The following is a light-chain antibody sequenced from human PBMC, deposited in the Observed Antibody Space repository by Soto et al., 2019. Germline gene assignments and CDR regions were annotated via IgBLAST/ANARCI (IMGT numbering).Light chain of an antibody. CDR2: AAS. CDR3: QQYNNWPPWT. Sequence: IHLTQSPSSLSASVLYRVTITFLSSQAIRSALGWYQQKPGKVPKLLIYAASTRATAIPARFSGSGSETEFTLTISSLQSEDSAVYYCQQYNNWPPWTFGQGTKVDIK. CDR1: QAIRSA. V-gene: IGKV1D-13*01. J-gene: IGKJ1*01.